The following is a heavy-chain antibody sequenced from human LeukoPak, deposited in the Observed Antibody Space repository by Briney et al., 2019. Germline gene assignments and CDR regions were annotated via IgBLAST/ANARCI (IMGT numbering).Heavy chain of an antibody. CDR1: GFTFSSYS. J-gene: IGHJ6*03. V-gene: IGHV3-21*01. Sequence: PGGSLRLSCAASGFTFSSYSMNWVRQAPGKGLEWVSSISSSSSYIYYADSVKGRFTISRDNAKNSLYLQMNSLRAEDTAVYYCARDPYSYGDYYYYYMDVWGKGTTVTISS. CDR2: ISSSSSYI. CDR3: ARDPYSYGDYYYYYMDV. D-gene: IGHD5-18*01.